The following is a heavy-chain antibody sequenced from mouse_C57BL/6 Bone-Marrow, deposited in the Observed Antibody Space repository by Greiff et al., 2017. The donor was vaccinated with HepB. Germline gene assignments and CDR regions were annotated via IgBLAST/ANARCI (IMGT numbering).Heavy chain of an antibody. V-gene: IGHV5-9-1*02. J-gene: IGHJ3*01. CDR2: ISSGGDYI. CDR3: TRGQLSPSWFAY. CDR1: GFTFSSYA. D-gene: IGHD3-2*02. Sequence: EVQVVESGEGLVKPGGSLKLSCAASGFTFSSYAMSWVRQTPEKRLEWVAYISSGGDYIYYADTVKGRFTISRDNARNTLYLQMSSLKSEDTAMYYCTRGQLSPSWFAYWGQGTLVTVSA.